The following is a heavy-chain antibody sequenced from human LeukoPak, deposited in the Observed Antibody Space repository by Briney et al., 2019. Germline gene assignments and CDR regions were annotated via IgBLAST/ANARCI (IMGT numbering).Heavy chain of an antibody. CDR3: ARGYCSSTSCQRRQLFDY. V-gene: IGHV1-18*01. CDR2: ISAYNGNT. J-gene: IGHJ4*02. CDR1: GYTFTSYG. Sequence: ASVKVSCKASGYTFTSYGISWVRQAPGQGLEWMGWISAYNGNTNYAQKLQGRVTMTTDTSTSTAYMELRSLRSDDTAVYYCARGYCSSTSCQRRQLFDYWGQETLVTVSS. D-gene: IGHD2-2*01.